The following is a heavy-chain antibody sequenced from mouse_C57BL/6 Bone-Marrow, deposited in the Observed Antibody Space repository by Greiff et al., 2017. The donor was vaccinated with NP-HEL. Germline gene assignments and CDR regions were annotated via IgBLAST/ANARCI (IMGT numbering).Heavy chain of an antibody. Sequence: EVNVVESGGGLVKPGGSLKLSCAASGFTFSSYTMSWVRQTPEKRLEWVATISGGGGNTYYPDSVKGRFTISRDNAKNTLYLQMSSLRSEDTALYYCARDYFYWYFDVWGTGTTVTVSS. CDR1: GFTFSSYT. D-gene: IGHD2-13*01. CDR3: ARDYFYWYFDV. V-gene: IGHV5-9*01. CDR2: ISGGGGNT. J-gene: IGHJ1*03.